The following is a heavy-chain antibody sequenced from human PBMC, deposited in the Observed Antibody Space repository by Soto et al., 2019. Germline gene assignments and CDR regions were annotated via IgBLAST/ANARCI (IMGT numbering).Heavy chain of an antibody. CDR2: INHSGST. D-gene: IGHD3-16*02. CDR1: GGSFSGYY. V-gene: IGHV4-34*01. Sequence: QVQLQQWGAGLLKPSETLSLTCAVYGGSFSGYYWSWIRQPPGKGLEWIGEINHSGSTNYNPSLKGRVTISVDTSTNQFSLKLSSVTAADTAVYYCARLLRQDYDYIWGSYRYSFDYWGQGTLVTVSS. CDR3: ARLLRQDYDYIWGSYRYSFDY. J-gene: IGHJ4*02.